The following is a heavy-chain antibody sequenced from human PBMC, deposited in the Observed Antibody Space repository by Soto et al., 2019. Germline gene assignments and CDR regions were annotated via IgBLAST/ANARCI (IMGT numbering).Heavy chain of an antibody. Sequence: ASVKVSCRASCYTFTSCGLRSVRQAPQRGLEWMGWISAYNGNTNYAQKLQGRFTMTTDTSTSTAYMELRTLRSDDTAVYYCARDRAGANDYYYGMDVWGQGTTVTVSS. CDR1: CYTFTSCG. V-gene: IGHV1-18*01. J-gene: IGHJ6*02. CDR3: ARDRAGANDYYYGMDV. D-gene: IGHD6-19*01. CDR2: ISAYNGNT.